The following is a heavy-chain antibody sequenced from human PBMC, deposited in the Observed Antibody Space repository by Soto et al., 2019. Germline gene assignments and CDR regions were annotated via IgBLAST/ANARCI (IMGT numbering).Heavy chain of an antibody. V-gene: IGHV3-15*07. CDR2: IKSKAYGGTT. CDR3: TTVSIVTAKEH. D-gene: IGHD1-26*01. CDR1: GFSFGDAW. J-gene: IGHJ1*01. Sequence: EVQLVESGGGLVKPGGSLRLSCAASGFSFGDAWMNWVRQAPGKGLEWVGRIKSKAYGGTTEFAAAVRGRFSISRDDSGNMLYIQINGLTTEDTAVYHCTTVSIVTAKEHWGQGALVTVSS.